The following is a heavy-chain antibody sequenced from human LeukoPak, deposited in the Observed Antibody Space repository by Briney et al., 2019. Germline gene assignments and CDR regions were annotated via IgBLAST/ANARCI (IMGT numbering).Heavy chain of an antibody. CDR2: IKQDGSEK. Sequence: GGSLRLSCAASGFTFSSYWMSWVRQAPGKGLEWVANIKQDGSEKYYVDSVKGRFTISRDNAKNSLYLQMNSLRAEDTAVYYCARDFYYYGSSGIDYWGQGTLVTVSS. V-gene: IGHV3-7*01. J-gene: IGHJ4*02. CDR3: ARDFYYYGSSGIDY. D-gene: IGHD3-22*01. CDR1: GFTFSSYW.